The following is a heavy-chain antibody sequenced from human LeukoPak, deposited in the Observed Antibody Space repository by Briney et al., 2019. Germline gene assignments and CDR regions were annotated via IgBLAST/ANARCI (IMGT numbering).Heavy chain of an antibody. CDR3: ARRITIFGVVIPYFDY. J-gene: IGHJ4*02. D-gene: IGHD3-3*01. Sequence: GSSVEVSCKASGGTFSSYAISWVRQAPGQGLEWMGRIIPIFGTANYAQKFQGRVTITTDESTRTAYMELRSLRSDDTAVYYCARRITIFGVVIPYFDYWGQGTLVTVSS. CDR1: GGTFSSYA. CDR2: IIPIFGTA. V-gene: IGHV1-69*05.